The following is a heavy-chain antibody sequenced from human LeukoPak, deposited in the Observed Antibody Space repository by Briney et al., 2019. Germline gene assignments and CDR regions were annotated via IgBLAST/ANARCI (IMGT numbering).Heavy chain of an antibody. CDR2: MNPNSGNT. D-gene: IGHD3-10*01. Sequence: GASVKVSCKASGYTFTSYDINWVRQATGQGLEWMGWMNPNSGNTGYAQKFQGRVTMTRNTSISTAYMELSSLRSEDTAVYYCARVYGSGSYLYYYYGMDVWGQGTTVTVSS. CDR1: GYTFTSYD. CDR3: ARVYGSGSYLYYYYGMDV. J-gene: IGHJ6*02. V-gene: IGHV1-8*01.